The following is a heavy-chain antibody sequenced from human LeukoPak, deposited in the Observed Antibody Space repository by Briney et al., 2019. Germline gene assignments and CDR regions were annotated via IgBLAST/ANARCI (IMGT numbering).Heavy chain of an antibody. D-gene: IGHD1-26*01. V-gene: IGHV3-30-3*01. CDR2: ISYDGSNK. J-gene: IGHJ6*02. Sequence: GGSLRLSCAASGFTFSSYAMHWVRQAPGKGLEWVAVISYDGSNKYYAGSVKGRFTISRDNSKNTLYLQMNSLRAEDTAVYYCARWGVGATMDHGMDVWGQGTTVTVSS. CDR1: GFTFSSYA. CDR3: ARWGVGATMDHGMDV.